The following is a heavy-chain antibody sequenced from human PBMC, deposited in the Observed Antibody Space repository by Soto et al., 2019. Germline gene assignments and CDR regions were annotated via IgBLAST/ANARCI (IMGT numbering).Heavy chain of an antibody. D-gene: IGHD6-6*01. CDR1: GFTFDGYA. CDR2: ISWNSGSI. V-gene: IGHV3-9*01. CDR3: AKDNPSDY. J-gene: IGHJ4*02. Sequence: DVQLVESGGGLVQPGRSLRLSCAASGFTFDGYAMHWVRQAPGKGLEWVSGISWNSGSIGYADSVKGRFTISRDNAKNSLYLQMNSLRAEDTALYYCAKDNPSDYWGQGTLVTVSS.